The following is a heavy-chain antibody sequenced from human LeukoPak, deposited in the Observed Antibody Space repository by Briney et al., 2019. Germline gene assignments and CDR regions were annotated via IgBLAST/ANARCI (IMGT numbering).Heavy chain of an antibody. CDR3: ARSSGIGTTDY. CDR2: INYDGGQT. J-gene: IGHJ4*02. Sequence: QPGGSLRLSWAASEFTFSTYWMSWVRQAPGKGLEWVANINYDGGQTYYVDSARGRFTISRDNAKNSLYLQMNSLRVEDTAVYYCARSSGIGTTDYWGQGTLVIVSS. V-gene: IGHV3-7*03. CDR1: EFTFSTYW. D-gene: IGHD1-1*01.